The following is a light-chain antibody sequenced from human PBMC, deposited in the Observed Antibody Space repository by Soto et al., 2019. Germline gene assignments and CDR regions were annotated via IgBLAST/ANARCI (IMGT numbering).Light chain of an antibody. CDR2: EVT. J-gene: IGLJ1*01. CDR3: SSYTNVKTTACV. V-gene: IGLV2-14*01. CDR1: SGDIGSYNR. Sequence: QSVLTQPASVSGSPGQSVTISCTGTSGDIGSYNRVSWYQQDPGKAPKLIIYEVTARPSGVSNRFSGSKSGNTASRTISGLEAEDEAEYSCSSYTNVKTTACVFRTGTKLPVL.